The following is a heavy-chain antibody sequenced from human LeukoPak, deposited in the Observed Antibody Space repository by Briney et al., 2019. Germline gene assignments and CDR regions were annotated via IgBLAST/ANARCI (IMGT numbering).Heavy chain of an antibody. J-gene: IGHJ2*01. V-gene: IGHV3-7*01. CDR3: ARVRTEWYIDL. CDR1: GFIFSPYC. CDR2: MKEDGGEN. D-gene: IGHD2-8*02. Sequence: GGSLRLSCAASGFIFSPYCVTWVRQAPGMGLEWVANMKEDGGENFYVDSVRGGFTISRDNATNSVYLQMNSLRVEDTGVYYCARVRTEWYIDLWGRGTLVTVST.